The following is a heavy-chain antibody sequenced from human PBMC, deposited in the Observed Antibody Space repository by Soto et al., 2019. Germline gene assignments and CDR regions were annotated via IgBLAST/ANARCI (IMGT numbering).Heavy chain of an antibody. V-gene: IGHV1-3*01. CDR1: GYTFTSYG. J-gene: IGHJ6*01. D-gene: IGHD3-22*01. Sequence: ASVKVSCKASGYTFTSYGIHWVRQAPGQRLEWTGWINAGNGNTKYSEKFQGRVTITRDTSASTDYLELSSLRSEDTAFYYCARDPNDSSAYYHHYYYGMDVWGQGTTVTVSS. CDR3: ARDPNDSSAYYHHYYYGMDV. CDR2: INAGNGNT.